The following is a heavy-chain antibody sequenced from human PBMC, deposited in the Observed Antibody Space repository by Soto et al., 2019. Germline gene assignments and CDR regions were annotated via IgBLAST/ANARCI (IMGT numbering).Heavy chain of an antibody. CDR3: ARGRAFHSSNVRGGYYYYYGMDV. D-gene: IGHD6-13*01. CDR1: GGSFSGYY. CDR2: INHSGST. V-gene: IGHV4-34*01. J-gene: IGHJ6*02. Sequence: SETLSLTCAVYGGSFSGYYWSWIRQPPGKGLEWIGEINHSGSTNYNPSLKSRVTISVDTSKNQFSLKLSSVTAADTAVYYCARGRAFHSSNVRGGYYYYYGMDVWGQGTTVTVSS.